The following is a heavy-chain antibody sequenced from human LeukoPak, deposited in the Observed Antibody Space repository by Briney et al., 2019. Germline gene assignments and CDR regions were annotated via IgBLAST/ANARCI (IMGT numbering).Heavy chain of an antibody. J-gene: IGHJ6*03. D-gene: IGHD2-2*01. CDR2: IYYSGST. V-gene: IGHV4-59*12. Sequence: SETLSLTCTVSGGSISSYYWSWIRQPPGKGLEWIGYIYYSGSTNYNPSLKSRVTISVDTSKNQFSLKLSSVTAADTAVYYCAFEGQTSWYYYMDVWGKGTTVTVSS. CDR3: AFEGQTSWYYYMDV. CDR1: GGSISSYY.